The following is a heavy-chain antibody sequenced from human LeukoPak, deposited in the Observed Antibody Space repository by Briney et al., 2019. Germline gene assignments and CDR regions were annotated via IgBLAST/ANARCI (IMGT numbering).Heavy chain of an antibody. V-gene: IGHV3-7*01. CDR3: ARRHYDILTGYTHSDY. J-gene: IGHJ4*02. CDR2: MKQDGSEK. Sequence: GGSLRLSCAASGFTFSSYWMSWVRQAPGKGLEWVANMKQDGSEKYYVDSVKGRFTISRDNAKNSLYLQMNSLRAEDTAVYYCARRHYDILTGYTHSDYWGQGTLVNVSS. D-gene: IGHD3-9*01. CDR1: GFTFSSYW.